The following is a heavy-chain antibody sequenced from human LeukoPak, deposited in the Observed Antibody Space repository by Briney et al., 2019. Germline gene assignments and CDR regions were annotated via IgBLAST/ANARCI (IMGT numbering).Heavy chain of an antibody. CDR1: GFTFSSYG. CDR2: IWYGGSNK. J-gene: IGHJ4*02. D-gene: IGHD2-2*01. V-gene: IGHV3-33*01. Sequence: PGGSLRLSCAASGFTFSSYGMHWVRQAPGKGLEWVAVIWYGGSNKYYADSVKGRFTISRDNSKNTLYLQMNSLRAEDTAVYYCARESMPQGYFDYWGQGTLVTVSS. CDR3: ARESMPQGYFDY.